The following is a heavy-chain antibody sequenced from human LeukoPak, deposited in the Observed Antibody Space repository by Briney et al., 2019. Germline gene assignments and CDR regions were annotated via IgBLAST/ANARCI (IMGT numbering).Heavy chain of an antibody. J-gene: IGHJ6*03. CDR3: ARPPYYYGSGSYYSHYYYYMDV. V-gene: IGHV3-74*01. CDR1: GFTFSSYW. Sequence: GGSLRLSCAASGFTFSSYWMHWVRQAPGKGLVWVSRINSDGSSTSYADSVKGRLTISRDNAKNTLYLQMNSLRAEDTAVYYCARPPYYYGSGSYYSHYYYYMDVWGKGTTVTVSS. D-gene: IGHD3-10*01. CDR2: INSDGSST.